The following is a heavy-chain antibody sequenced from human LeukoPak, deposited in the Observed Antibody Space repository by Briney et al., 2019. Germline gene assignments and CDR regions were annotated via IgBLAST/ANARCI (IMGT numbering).Heavy chain of an antibody. D-gene: IGHD6-19*01. V-gene: IGHV4-59*01. CDR2: INYSGST. CDR3: ATAIAVANDAFDI. J-gene: IGHJ3*02. Sequence: SETLSLTCTVSGGSISSYYWSWIRQPPGKGLEWIEYINYSGSTNYNPSLKSRVTISVDTSKNQFSLKLSSVTAADTAVYYCATAIAVANDAFDIWGQGTMVTVSS. CDR1: GGSISSYY.